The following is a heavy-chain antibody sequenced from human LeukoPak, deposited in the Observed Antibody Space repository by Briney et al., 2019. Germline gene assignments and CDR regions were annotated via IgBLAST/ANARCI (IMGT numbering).Heavy chain of an antibody. V-gene: IGHV3-48*03. D-gene: IGHD4/OR15-4a*01. CDR3: AKSNFLYYFDY. J-gene: IGHJ4*02. CDR2: ISSSGSTI. Sequence: GGTLRLSCAASGFTFSSYEMSWVRQAPGKGLQWVSYISSSGSTIYYADSVKGRFTISRDNAKNSLYLQINRLRAEDTAVYYCAKSNFLYYFDYWGQGTLVTVSS. CDR1: GFTFSSYE.